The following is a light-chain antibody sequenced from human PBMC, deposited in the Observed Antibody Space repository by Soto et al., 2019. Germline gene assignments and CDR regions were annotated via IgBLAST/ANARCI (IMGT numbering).Light chain of an antibody. CDR3: QQYNNWPPWT. CDR1: QSVSSTY. CDR2: GTS. Sequence: ETVMTKSPVTLSVSPGDTATLSCRASQSVSSTYLGWYQQKPSQAPRLLIYGTSRRATAIPARFSGSGSGTEFTLTISSLQSEDFAVYYCQQYNNWPPWTFGQGTKVDIK. J-gene: IGKJ1*01. V-gene: IGKV3D-15*01.